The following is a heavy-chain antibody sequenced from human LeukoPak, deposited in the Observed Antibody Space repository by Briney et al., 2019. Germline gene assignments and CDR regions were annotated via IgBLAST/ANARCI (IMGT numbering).Heavy chain of an antibody. J-gene: IGHJ4*02. V-gene: IGHV1-2*06. D-gene: IGHD1-7*01. CDR2: INPNSGGT. CDR3: ARDITGTIGGGDY. CDR1: GYTFTGYY. Sequence: ASVKVSCKASGYTFTGYYIHWVRQAPGQGLEWMGRINPNSGGTNYAQRFQGRVTMTRDTSISTVYMELSRLRSDDTALYYCARDITGTIGGGDYWGQGTLVTVSS.